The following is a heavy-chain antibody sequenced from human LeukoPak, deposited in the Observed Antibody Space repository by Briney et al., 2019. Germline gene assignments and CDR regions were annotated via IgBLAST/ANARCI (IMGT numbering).Heavy chain of an antibody. D-gene: IGHD3-22*01. Sequence: GGSLRLSCAASGFTFSSYGMHWVRQAPGKGLEWVSAISGSGGSTYYADSVKGRFTISRDNSKNTLYLQMNSLRAEDTAVYYCAKDYTDYYDSSGYYPDYWGQGTLVTVSS. CDR3: AKDYTDYYDSSGYYPDY. CDR1: GFTFSSYG. J-gene: IGHJ4*02. CDR2: ISGSGGST. V-gene: IGHV3-23*01.